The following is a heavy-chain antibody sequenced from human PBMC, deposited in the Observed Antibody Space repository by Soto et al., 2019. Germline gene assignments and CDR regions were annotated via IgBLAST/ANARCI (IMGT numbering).Heavy chain of an antibody. Sequence: HPGGSLRLSCAASGFTFNSYAMSWVRQAPGKGLEWVSAISTSGGSTYYADSVKGRFTISRDNSKNTLYLQMNSLTVDDTAVYYCAKDRREAGTYLYFDYWGQGTLVTVSS. J-gene: IGHJ4*02. CDR3: AKDRREAGTYLYFDY. V-gene: IGHV3-23*01. CDR2: ISTSGGST. D-gene: IGHD1-1*01. CDR1: GFTFNSYA.